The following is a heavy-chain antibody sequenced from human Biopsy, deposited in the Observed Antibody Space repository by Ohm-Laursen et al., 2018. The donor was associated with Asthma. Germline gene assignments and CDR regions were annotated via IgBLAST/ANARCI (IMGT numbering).Heavy chain of an antibody. J-gene: IGHJ4*02. V-gene: IGHV3-30*18. Sequence: SLRLSCTAAGFNFHNYGMNWVRRAPGKGLEWVAQILFDGRKINYPDSVKGRFTISRDNSKNMVYLQMNSLRPEDTAVYYCAKDRVAGRSYYFDYWGQGSLVSVSS. CDR1: GFNFHNYG. CDR3: AKDRVAGRSYYFDY. CDR2: ILFDGRKI. D-gene: IGHD6-13*01.